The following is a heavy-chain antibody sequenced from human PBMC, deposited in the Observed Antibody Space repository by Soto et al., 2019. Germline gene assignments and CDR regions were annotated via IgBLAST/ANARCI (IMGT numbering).Heavy chain of an antibody. J-gene: IGHJ4*02. CDR3: ARVLTTVTTFDY. D-gene: IGHD4-17*01. CDR2: INHSGST. CDR1: GGSFSGYY. V-gene: IGHV4-34*01. Sequence: SETLSLTCAVYGGSFSGYYWSWIRQPPGKGLEWIGEINHSGSTNYNPSLKSRVTISVDTSKNQFSLKLSSVTAADTAVYYCARVLTTVTTFDYWGQGTLVTVSS.